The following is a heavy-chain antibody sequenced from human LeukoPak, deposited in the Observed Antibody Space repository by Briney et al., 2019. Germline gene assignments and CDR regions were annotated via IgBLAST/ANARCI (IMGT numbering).Heavy chain of an antibody. CDR2: ISYDGSNK. J-gene: IGHJ4*02. CDR1: GFTFSTYA. Sequence: GGSLRLSCAASGFTFSTYAMHWVRQAPGKGLEWVAVISYDGSNKYYADSVKGRFTISRDNSKNTLYLQMNSLRAEDTAVYYCARGGSYSDPLDYWGQGTLVTVPS. CDR3: ARGGSYSDPLDY. D-gene: IGHD1-26*01. V-gene: IGHV3-30-3*01.